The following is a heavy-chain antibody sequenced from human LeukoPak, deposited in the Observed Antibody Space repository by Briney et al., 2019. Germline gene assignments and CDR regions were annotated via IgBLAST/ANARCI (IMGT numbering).Heavy chain of an antibody. CDR3: ARAYSGYRFDY. Sequence: SETLSLTCTVSGGSISSHYWSWIRQPPGKGLEWIGYIYYSGSTNYNPSLKSRVAISVATSKNQFSLKLSSVTAADTAVYYCARAYSGYRFDYWGQGTLVTVSS. CDR2: IYYSGST. D-gene: IGHD5-12*01. CDR1: GGSISSHY. J-gene: IGHJ4*02. V-gene: IGHV4-59*11.